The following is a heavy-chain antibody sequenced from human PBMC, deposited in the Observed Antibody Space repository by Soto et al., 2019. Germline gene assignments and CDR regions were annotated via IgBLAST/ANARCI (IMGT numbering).Heavy chain of an antibody. CDR1: GGSIGSSSYY. V-gene: IGHV4-39*01. D-gene: IGHD2-15*01. J-gene: IGHJ4*02. CDR3: ASGGGSRTLGY. Sequence: SETLSLTCTVSGGSIGSSSYYWGWIRQPPGKGLEWIGSIYYSGSTYYNPSLKSRVTISVDTSKNQFSLKLSSVTAADTAVYYCASGGGSRTLGYWGQGTLVTVSS. CDR2: IYYSGST.